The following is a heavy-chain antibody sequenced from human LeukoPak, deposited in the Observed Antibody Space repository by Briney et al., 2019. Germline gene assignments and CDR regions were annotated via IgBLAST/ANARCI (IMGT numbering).Heavy chain of an antibody. V-gene: IGHV4-34*01. CDR1: SGSFSGYY. J-gene: IGHJ3*02. Sequence: SETLSLTCAVYSGSFSGYYWSWIRQLPGKGLEWIGEINHSGSTNYNPSLKSRVTISVDTSKNQFSLKLSSVTAADTAVYYCRRNGDYVSWEVDAFDIWGQGTMVTVSS. D-gene: IGHD4-17*01. CDR3: RRNGDYVSWEVDAFDI. CDR2: INHSGST.